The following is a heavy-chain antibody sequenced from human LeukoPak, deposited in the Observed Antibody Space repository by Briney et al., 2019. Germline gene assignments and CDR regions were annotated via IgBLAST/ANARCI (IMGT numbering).Heavy chain of an antibody. CDR2: IYYSGST. D-gene: IGHD2-2*01. J-gene: IGHJ4*02. Sequence: SETLSLTCTVSGGSISSSSYYWGWIRQPPGKGLEWIGSIYYSGSTYYNPSLKSRVTISVDTSKNQFSLKLTSVTAADTAVYYCASSSSTSVEALYWGQGTLVTVSS. CDR3: ASSSSTSVEALY. CDR1: GGSISSSSYY. V-gene: IGHV4-39*07.